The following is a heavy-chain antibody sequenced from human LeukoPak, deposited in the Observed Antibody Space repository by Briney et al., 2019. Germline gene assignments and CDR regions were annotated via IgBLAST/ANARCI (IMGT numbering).Heavy chain of an antibody. V-gene: IGHV1-18*01. CDR1: GYTFTSYG. CDR3: MVSVDY. CDR2: ISAYNGNT. J-gene: IGHJ4*02. D-gene: IGHD2-8*01. Sequence: ASVKVSCKASGYTFTSYGISWVRQAPGQGLEWMGWISAYNGNTNYAQKFQGRVTITADESTSTAYMELSSLRSEDTAVYYCMVSVDYWGQGTLVTVSS.